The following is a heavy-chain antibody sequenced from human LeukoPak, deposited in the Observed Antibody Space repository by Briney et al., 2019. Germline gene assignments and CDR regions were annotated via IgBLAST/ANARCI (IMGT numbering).Heavy chain of an antibody. CDR3: VREVGIAYYMDV. V-gene: IGHV3-21*01. D-gene: IGHD6-13*01. J-gene: IGHJ6*03. CDR2: ISSSSSYI. CDR1: GFTFSSYS. Sequence: GGSLRLSCAASGFTFSSYSMNWVRQAPGKGLEWVSSISSSSSYIYYADSVKGRFTISRDNAKNSLYLQMNSLRAEDTAVYYCVREVGIAYYMDVWGKGTTVTVSS.